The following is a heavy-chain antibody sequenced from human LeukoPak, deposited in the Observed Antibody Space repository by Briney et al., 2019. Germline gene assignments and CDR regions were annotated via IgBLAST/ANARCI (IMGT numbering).Heavy chain of an antibody. J-gene: IGHJ4*02. D-gene: IGHD2-15*01. CDR2: IYYSGST. V-gene: IGHV4-59*01. Sequence: SGTLSLTCTVSGGSISSYYWSWIRQPPGKGLEWIGYIYYSGSTNYNPSLKSRVTISVDTSKNQFSLKLSSVTAADTAVYYCARGYCSGGSCSLFDYWGQGTLVTVSS. CDR1: GGSISSYY. CDR3: ARGYCSGGSCSLFDY.